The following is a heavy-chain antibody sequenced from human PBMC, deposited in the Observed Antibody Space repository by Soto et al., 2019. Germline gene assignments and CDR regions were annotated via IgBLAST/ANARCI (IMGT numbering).Heavy chain of an antibody. CDR1: GYTFTSYG. CDR2: ISAYNGNT. CDR3: ARLGYCSSTSCYQYYYYYMDV. V-gene: IGHV1-18*01. J-gene: IGHJ6*03. Sequence: ASVKVSCKASGYTFTSYGISWVRQAPGQGLEWMGWISAYNGNTNYAQKLQGRVTMTTDTSTSTAYMELRSLRSDDTAVYYCARLGYCSSTSCYQYYYYYMDVWGKGTTVTVSS. D-gene: IGHD2-2*01.